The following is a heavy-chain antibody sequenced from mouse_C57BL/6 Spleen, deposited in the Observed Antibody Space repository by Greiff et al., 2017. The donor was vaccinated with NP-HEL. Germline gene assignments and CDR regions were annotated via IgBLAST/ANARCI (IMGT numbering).Heavy chain of an antibody. D-gene: IGHD4-1*02. CDR3: ASLNWDEGYFDV. Sequence: VQLQQSGPGLVQPSQSLSITCTVSGFSLTSYGVHWVRQSPGKGLEWLGVIWSGGSTDYNAAFISRLSISKDNSKSQVFFKMNSLQADDTAIYYCASLNWDEGYFDVWGTGTTVTVSS. J-gene: IGHJ1*03. CDR1: GFSLTSYG. V-gene: IGHV2-2*01. CDR2: IWSGGST.